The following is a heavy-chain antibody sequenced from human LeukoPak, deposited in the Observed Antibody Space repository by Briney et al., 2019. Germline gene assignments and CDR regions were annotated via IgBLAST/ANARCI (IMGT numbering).Heavy chain of an antibody. D-gene: IGHD4-17*01. Sequence: PSETLSLTCTVSGGSISSYYWSWIRQPPGKGLEWIGYIYYSGSTNYNPSLKSRVTISVDTSKNQFSLNLSSVTTADTAVYFCARGGADYGYYFGSWGQGTLVTVSS. V-gene: IGHV4-59*01. CDR3: ARGGADYGYYFGS. CDR2: IYYSGST. J-gene: IGHJ4*02. CDR1: GGSISSYY.